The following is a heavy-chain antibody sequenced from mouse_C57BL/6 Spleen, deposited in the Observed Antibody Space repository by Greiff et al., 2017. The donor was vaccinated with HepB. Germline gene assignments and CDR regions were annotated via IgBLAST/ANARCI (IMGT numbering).Heavy chain of an antibody. D-gene: IGHD3-2*02. CDR3: ARNSGYYFDY. J-gene: IGHJ2*01. Sequence: VQLQQPGAELVKPGTSVKMSCKASGYTFTTYWITWVKQRPGQGLEWIGDIYPGSGSTNYNEKFKSKATLTVDTSSSTAYMQLSSLTSEDSVVYYCARNSGYYFDYWGQGTTLTVSS. V-gene: IGHV1-55*01. CDR2: IYPGSGST. CDR1: GYTFTTYW.